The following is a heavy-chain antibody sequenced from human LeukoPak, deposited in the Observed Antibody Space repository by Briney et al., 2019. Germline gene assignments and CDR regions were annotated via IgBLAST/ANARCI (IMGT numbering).Heavy chain of an antibody. Sequence: SETLSLTCIVSGGSIRSYYWSWIRQPPGRGLEWVGCISSTGSTNYNPSLKSRVTISLDTSKNQVSLKLTSVTAADTALYYCARHLTGWALYYYGMDVWGQGTTVTVSS. D-gene: IGHD3-9*01. CDR1: GGSIRSYY. J-gene: IGHJ6*02. CDR2: ISSTGST. V-gene: IGHV4-59*08. CDR3: ARHLTGWALYYYGMDV.